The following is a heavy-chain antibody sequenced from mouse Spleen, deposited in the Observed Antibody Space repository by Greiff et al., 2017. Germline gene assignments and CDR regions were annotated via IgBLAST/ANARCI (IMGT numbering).Heavy chain of an antibody. Sequence: EVQLVESGGDLVKPGGSLKLSCAASGFTFSSYGMSWVRQTPDKRLEWVATISSGGSYTYYPDSVKGRFTISRDNAKNTLYLQMSSLKSEDTAMYYCARPIYDCDGLAMDYWGQGTSVTVSS. CDR1: GFTFSSYG. D-gene: IGHD2-4*01. CDR2: ISSGGSYT. J-gene: IGHJ4*01. V-gene: IGHV5-6*01. CDR3: ARPIYDCDGLAMDY.